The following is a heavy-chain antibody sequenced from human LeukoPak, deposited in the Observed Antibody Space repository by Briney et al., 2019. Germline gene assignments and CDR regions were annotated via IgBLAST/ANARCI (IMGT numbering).Heavy chain of an antibody. CDR2: INHSGST. V-gene: IGHV4-34*01. CDR1: GGSFSGYY. D-gene: IGHD5-24*01. J-gene: IGHJ3*02. Sequence: SETLSLTYAVYGGSFSGYYWSWIRQPPGKGLEWIGEINHSGSTNYNPSLKSRVTISVDTSKNQFSLKLSSVTAADTAVYYCARGAEMATMVAFDIWGQGTMVTVSS. CDR3: ARGAEMATMVAFDI.